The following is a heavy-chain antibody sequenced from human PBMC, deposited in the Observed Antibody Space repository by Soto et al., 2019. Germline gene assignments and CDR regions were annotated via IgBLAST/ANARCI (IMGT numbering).Heavy chain of an antibody. J-gene: IGHJ4*02. CDR1: GYTLTELS. CDR2: FVPEDGET. Sequence: QVQLVQSGAEVKKPGASVKVSCKVSGYTLTELSMHWVRQAPGKGLEWMGGFVPEDGETIYAQKFQGRVTMTEDKSTDTADMELSSLRSEDTAVYYCGVRGPECGDYEGLVALLDYWGQGTLVTVSS. D-gene: IGHD4-17*01. V-gene: IGHV1-24*01. CDR3: GVRGPECGDYEGLVALLDY.